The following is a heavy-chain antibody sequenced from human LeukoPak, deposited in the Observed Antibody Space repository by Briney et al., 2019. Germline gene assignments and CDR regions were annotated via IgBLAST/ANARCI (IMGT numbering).Heavy chain of an antibody. J-gene: IGHJ5*02. Sequence: ASVTVSCKASGGTFSSYGISWVRQAPGQGLEWMGWISAYNGNTNYAQKLQGRVTMTTDTSTSTAYMELRSLRSDDTAVYYCARGLPTTGNWFDPWGQGTLVTVSS. CDR3: ARGLPTTGNWFDP. CDR1: GGTFSSYG. V-gene: IGHV1-18*01. D-gene: IGHD4-17*01. CDR2: ISAYNGNT.